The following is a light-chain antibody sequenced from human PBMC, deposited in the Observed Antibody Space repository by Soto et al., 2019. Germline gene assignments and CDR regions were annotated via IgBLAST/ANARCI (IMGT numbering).Light chain of an antibody. V-gene: IGKV3-15*01. CDR1: QSVSSN. CDR2: GAS. CDR3: QQYNNLPRT. Sequence: EIVMTQSPATLSVSPGERATLSCRASQSVSSNLAWYQQTPGQAPRLLIYGASTRATGIPARFSGSGSGTDFTLTISSLQSEDFSVYYRQQYNNLPRTVGQGTKVDSK. J-gene: IGKJ1*01.